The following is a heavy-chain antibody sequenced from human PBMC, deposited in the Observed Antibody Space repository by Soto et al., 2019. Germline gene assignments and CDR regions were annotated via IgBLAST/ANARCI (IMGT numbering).Heavy chain of an antibody. D-gene: IGHD2-8*01. CDR1: GFTLKSYA. CDR3: AKDHCSSGVCYLDY. CDR2: VSGSGGST. V-gene: IGHV3-23*01. Sequence: EAQLLESGGGLVQPGESLRLSCAASGFTLKSYAMSWVRQAPGKGLEWVSGVSGSGGSTDYADSVKGRFTISRDNSKNTLYLQMNSLRAEDTAVYYCAKDHCSSGVCYLDYWGQGTLFTVSS. J-gene: IGHJ4*02.